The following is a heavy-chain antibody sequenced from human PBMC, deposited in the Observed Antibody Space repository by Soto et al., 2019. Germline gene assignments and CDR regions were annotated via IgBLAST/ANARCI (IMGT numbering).Heavy chain of an antibody. CDR3: AKATATSGGAFEI. V-gene: IGHV3-23*01. Sequence: GGSLRLSCAVSGFICSSYDMSWVRQAPGKGLEWVSTILVGGSTHYDDSVKGRLTISRDTSKNTVYLQMNSLTAGDTAFYYCAKATATSGGAFEIYGQGTMVTVSS. D-gene: IGHD1-1*01. J-gene: IGHJ3*02. CDR1: GFICSSYD. CDR2: ILVGGST.